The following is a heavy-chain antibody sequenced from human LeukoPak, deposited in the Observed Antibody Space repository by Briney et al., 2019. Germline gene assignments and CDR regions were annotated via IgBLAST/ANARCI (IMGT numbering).Heavy chain of an antibody. J-gene: IGHJ6*02. CDR2: INPNSGGT. D-gene: IGHD6-19*01. CDR3: ANHGWETRGWPYYYYGMDV. Sequence: ASVKVSCKASGYSFTRYYIHWLRQAPGQGLESMGWINPNSGGTNQAKKFHGRVTMTRDKSTSTAYTDLSRLTSDDTAVYYCANHGWETRGWPYYYYGMDVWGQGTTVTVS. V-gene: IGHV1-2*02. CDR1: GYSFTRYY.